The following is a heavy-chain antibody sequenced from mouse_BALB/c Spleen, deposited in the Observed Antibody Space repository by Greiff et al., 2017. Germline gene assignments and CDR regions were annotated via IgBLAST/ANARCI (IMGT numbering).Heavy chain of an antibody. J-gene: IGHJ3*01. CDR1: GFNIKDYY. CDR2: IDPENGDT. Sequence: LVESGAELVRSGASVKLSCTASGFNIKDYYMHWVKQRPEQGLEWIGWIDPENGDTEYAPKFQGKATMTADTSSNTAYLQLSSLTSEDTAVYYCNDGYYSAYWGQGTLVTVSA. D-gene: IGHD2-3*01. CDR3: NDGYYSAY. V-gene: IGHV14-4*02.